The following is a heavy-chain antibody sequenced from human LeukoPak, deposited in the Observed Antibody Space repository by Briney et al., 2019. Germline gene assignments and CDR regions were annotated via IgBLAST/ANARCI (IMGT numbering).Heavy chain of an antibody. J-gene: IGHJ4*02. D-gene: IGHD3-16*02. V-gene: IGHV1-18*01. CDR3: ARGGRITFGGVIAFPLDY. Sequence: GASVKVSCKASGYTVTSYGISWVRQAPGQGLEWMGWISAYNGNTNYAQKLQGRVTMTTDTSTSTAYMELRSLRSDDTAVYYCARGGRITFGGVIAFPLDYWGQGTLVTVSS. CDR1: GYTVTSYG. CDR2: ISAYNGNT.